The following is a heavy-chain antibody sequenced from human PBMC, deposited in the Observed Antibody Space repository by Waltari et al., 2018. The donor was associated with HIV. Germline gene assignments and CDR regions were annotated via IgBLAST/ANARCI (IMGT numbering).Heavy chain of an antibody. D-gene: IGHD1-26*01. CDR3: ARQVGAALFDY. CDR1: GFLSTTYG. Sequence: QVQLVAFGGGVVQPGRSLRLSCAASGFLSTTYGLHWVRQPPGKGLEWVALIWHDGSKTYYADSLKGRFTISRDNSKNTLYLQMNSLRGEDTAVYYCARQVGAALFDYLGQGALVTVSS. CDR2: IWHDGSKT. J-gene: IGHJ4*02. V-gene: IGHV3-33*01.